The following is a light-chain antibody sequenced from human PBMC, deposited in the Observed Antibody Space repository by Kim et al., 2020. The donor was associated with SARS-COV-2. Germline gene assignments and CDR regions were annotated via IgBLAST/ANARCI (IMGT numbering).Light chain of an antibody. Sequence: PGQSVTISRTGTSSDVGGYNYVSWYQQHPGKAPKLMIYDVSKRPSGVPDRFSGSKSGNTASLTISGLQAEDEADYYCCSYAGSYTLFGGGTQLTVL. CDR2: DVS. CDR1: SSDVGGYNY. CDR3: CSYAGSYTL. J-gene: IGLJ2*01. V-gene: IGLV2-11*01.